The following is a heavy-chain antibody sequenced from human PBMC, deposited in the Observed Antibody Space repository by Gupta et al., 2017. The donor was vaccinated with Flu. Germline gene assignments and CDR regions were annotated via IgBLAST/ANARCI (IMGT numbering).Heavy chain of an antibody. D-gene: IGHD3-10*01. CDR3: ARGNMLSRRGPFDY. Sequence: EVQLVESGGGVVRPGGSLRLTCAVSGFTFDDYGMSWVRQAPGKGLEWVSAINWNGFSTGYVDSVKGRFTISRDNTNNSLYLQMNSLGAEDTALYYCARGNMLSRRGPFDYWGQGTLVTVSS. V-gene: IGHV3-20*04. J-gene: IGHJ4*02. CDR2: INWNGFST. CDR1: GFTFDDYG.